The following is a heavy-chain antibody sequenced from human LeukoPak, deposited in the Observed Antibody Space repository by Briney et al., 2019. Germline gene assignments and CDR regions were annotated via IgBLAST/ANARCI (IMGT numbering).Heavy chain of an antibody. D-gene: IGHD3-10*01. Sequence: GALRLSCAASGFTFSSYAMHWVRQAPGKGLEWVAVISYDGSNIYYADSVKGRFTISRDNSKNTLYLQMNSLRAEDTAVYYCARDRVLWFGEFLQIQYYFDYWGQGTLVTVSS. CDR2: ISYDGSNI. V-gene: IGHV3-30-3*01. CDR1: GFTFSSYA. J-gene: IGHJ4*02. CDR3: ARDRVLWFGEFLQIQYYFDY.